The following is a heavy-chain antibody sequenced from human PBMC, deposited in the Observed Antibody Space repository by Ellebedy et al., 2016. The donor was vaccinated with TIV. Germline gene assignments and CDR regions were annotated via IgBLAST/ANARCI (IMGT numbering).Heavy chain of an antibody. CDR3: ARGRRSTSSYWYFDL. CDR2: IDTTADT. J-gene: IGHJ2*01. CDR1: GFTFRSYD. D-gene: IGHD2-2*01. Sequence: GESLKISCAASGFTFRSYDMHWVLQATGEGLEWVSAIDTTADTYYQGSVKGRFTISRESAKNSLYLQMNSLRAEDTAVYYCARGRRSTSSYWYFDLWGRGTLVTVSS. V-gene: IGHV3-13*01.